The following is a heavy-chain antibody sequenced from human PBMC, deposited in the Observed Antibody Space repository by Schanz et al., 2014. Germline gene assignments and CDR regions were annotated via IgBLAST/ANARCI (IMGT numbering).Heavy chain of an antibody. CDR2: IAYSGST. D-gene: IGHD3-16*01. Sequence: QVQLQESGPGLLRPSETLSLTCTVSGSDIRGFHWSWIRQSPVKGLEWIGYIAYSGSTNYNPSLQSRVTISLDTSQSQFSLRLTSVSSADTAMYYCARVGRNSYGFTSRFDAWGQGTLVIVSS. V-gene: IGHV4-59*13. CDR1: GSDIRGFH. J-gene: IGHJ5*02. CDR3: ARVGRNSYGFTSRFDA.